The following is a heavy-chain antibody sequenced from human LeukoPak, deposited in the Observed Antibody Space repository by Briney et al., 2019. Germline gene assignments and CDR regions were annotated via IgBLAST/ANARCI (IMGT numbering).Heavy chain of an antibody. CDR1: GYTVTSYG. CDR2: ISPYNRNT. Sequence: GASVKVSCKASGYTVTSYGISWVRQAPGQGLEWMAWISPYNRNTYYAQNLQDRVTLTTDTSTNTAYMELRSLRSDDTAVYYCARDDLNYFDYWGQGTLVAVSS. V-gene: IGHV1-18*01. J-gene: IGHJ4*02. CDR3: ARDDLNYFDY.